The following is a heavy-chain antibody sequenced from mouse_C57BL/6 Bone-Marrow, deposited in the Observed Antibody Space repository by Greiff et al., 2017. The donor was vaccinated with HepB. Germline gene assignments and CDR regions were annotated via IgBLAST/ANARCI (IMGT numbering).Heavy chain of an antibody. D-gene: IGHD1-1*01. J-gene: IGHJ4*01. CDR3: ARRGDYYGSSYGAMDY. Sequence: QVQLQQSGAELAKPGASVKLSCKASGYTFTSYGISWVKQRTGQGLEWIGEIYPRSGNTYYNEKFKGKATLTADKSSSTAYMELRSLTSEDSAVYFCARRGDYYGSSYGAMDYWGQGTSVTVSS. V-gene: IGHV1-81*01. CDR1: GYTFTSYG. CDR2: IYPRSGNT.